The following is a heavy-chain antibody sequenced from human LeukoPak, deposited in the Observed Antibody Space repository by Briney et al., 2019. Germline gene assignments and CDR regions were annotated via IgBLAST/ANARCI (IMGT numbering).Heavy chain of an antibody. CDR1: GYTLSELS. V-gene: IGHV1-24*01. CDR3: AREGGSLPGGNYYYYMDV. D-gene: IGHD1-26*01. J-gene: IGHJ6*03. Sequence: VASVKVSCKVSGYTLSELSMHWVRQAPGKGLEWMGRFDPADNETIYAQKFQGRVTMTEDTSTDTAYMELSSLRSEDTAVYYCAREGGSLPGGNYYYYMDVWGKGTTVTVSS. CDR2: FDPADNET.